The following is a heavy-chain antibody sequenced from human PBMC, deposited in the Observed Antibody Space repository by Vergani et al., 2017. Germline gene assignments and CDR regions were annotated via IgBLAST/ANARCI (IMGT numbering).Heavy chain of an antibody. V-gene: IGHV4-61*02. D-gene: IGHD6-19*01. CDR3: ARERLDGSGWMGTIIDY. Sequence: QVQLQESGPGLVKPSQTLSLTCSVSGGSISSGSYFWSWIRQPAGKGLEWIGRMYFSGSTNYNPSLNSRVTISVDTSKNQFFLKLSSVTAADTAVYFCARERLDGSGWMGTIIDYWGQGTQVTVSS. CDR1: GGSISSGSYF. J-gene: IGHJ4*02. CDR2: MYFSGST.